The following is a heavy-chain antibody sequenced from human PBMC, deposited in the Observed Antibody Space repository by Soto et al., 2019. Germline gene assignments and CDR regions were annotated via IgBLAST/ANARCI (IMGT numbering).Heavy chain of an antibody. J-gene: IGHJ4*02. CDR2: INHSGST. V-gene: IGHV4-34*01. D-gene: IGHD1-1*01. CDR3: ARAPDNYYFDS. CDR1: GGSFNGYY. Sequence: SETLSLTCAVYGGSFNGYYWTWIRQPPGKGPEWIGDINHSGSTNYNPSLKSRVTILVDTSKNQFSLKLRSVTVADMAVFYCARAPDNYYFDSWGQGTLVTVSS.